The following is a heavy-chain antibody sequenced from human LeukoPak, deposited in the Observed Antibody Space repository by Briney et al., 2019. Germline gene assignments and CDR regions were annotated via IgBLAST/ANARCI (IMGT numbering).Heavy chain of an antibody. V-gene: IGHV3-53*01. CDR3: ASGPGGNWAGY. D-gene: IGHD1-1*01. CDR2: IYSGGST. CDR1: GFTVSSNY. J-gene: IGHJ4*02. Sequence: PGGSLRLSCAASGFTVSSNYMSWVRQASGKGLEWVSVIYSGGSTYYADSVKGRFTISRDNFKNTLYLQMNSLRAEDTAVYYCASGPGGNWAGYWGQGTLVTVSS.